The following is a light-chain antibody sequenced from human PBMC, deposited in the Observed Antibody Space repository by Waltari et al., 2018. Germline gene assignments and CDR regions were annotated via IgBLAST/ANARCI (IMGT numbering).Light chain of an antibody. Sequence: DIQMTQSPSYVSTFVRHRVTITCRASQPIGYWLAWYQQKPGKAPKLLIYAASSLQSGVPSRFSGSGSGTDFTLTINDLQPEDVATYYCQEADGFLSITFGQGTRLEIK. V-gene: IGKV1-12*01. CDR1: QPIGYW. CDR3: QEADGFLSIT. CDR2: AAS. J-gene: IGKJ5*01.